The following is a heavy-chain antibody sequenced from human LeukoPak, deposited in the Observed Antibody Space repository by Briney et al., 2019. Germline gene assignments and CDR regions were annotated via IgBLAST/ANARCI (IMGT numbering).Heavy chain of an antibody. Sequence: GGSLRLSCAASGFTFSSYEMNWVRQAPGKGLEWVGFIRRKADGGTTEHAASLKGRFTISRDDSKSIVYLQMNSLKTEDTAVYYCTRVQIVATIIDYWGQGTLVTVSS. J-gene: IGHJ4*02. CDR2: IRRKADGGTT. CDR3: TRVQIVATIIDY. CDR1: GFTFSSYE. D-gene: IGHD5-12*01. V-gene: IGHV3-49*04.